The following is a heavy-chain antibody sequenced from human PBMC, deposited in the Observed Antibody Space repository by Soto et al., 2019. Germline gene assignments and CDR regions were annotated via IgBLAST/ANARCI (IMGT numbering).Heavy chain of an antibody. V-gene: IGHV4-39*01. CDR3: ASFLGGAAAGSRRYSYYGMDV. CDR2: IYYSGST. D-gene: IGHD6-13*01. CDR1: GGSISSSSYY. J-gene: IGHJ6*02. Sequence: PSETLSLTCTVSGGSISSSSYYWGWIRQPPGKGLEWIGSIYYSGSTYYDPSLKSRVTISVDTSKNQFSLKLSSVTAADTAVYYCASFLGGAAAGSRRYSYYGMDVWGQGTTVTVSS.